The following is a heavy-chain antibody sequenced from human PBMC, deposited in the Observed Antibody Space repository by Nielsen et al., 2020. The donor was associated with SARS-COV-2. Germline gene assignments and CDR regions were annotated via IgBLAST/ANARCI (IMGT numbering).Heavy chain of an antibody. CDR2: VSWNGSRT. J-gene: IGHJ4*02. CDR1: GFTFSNSN. Sequence: GESLKISCAASGFTFSNSNMNWVRQAPGKGLEWVSGVSWNGSRTHYADSVKGRFIISRDNSRNFLYQQMNSLRAEDTAVYYCASPDDFDSSATKQTPFDYWGQGTLVTVSS. D-gene: IGHD3-22*01. CDR3: ASPDDFDSSATKQTPFDY. V-gene: IGHV3-19*01.